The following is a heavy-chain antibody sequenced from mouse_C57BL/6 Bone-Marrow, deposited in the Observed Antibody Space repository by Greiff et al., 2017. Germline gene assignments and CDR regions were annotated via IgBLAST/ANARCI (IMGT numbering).Heavy chain of an antibody. V-gene: IGHV14-4*01. CDR1: GFNIKDDY. D-gene: IGHD1-1*01. CDR3: ATDYYGSSPWYFDV. CDR2: IEPENGDT. Sequence: VQLKESGAELVRPGASVKLSCTASGFNIKDDYMHWVKQRPEQGLEWIGWIEPENGDTEYASKFQGKATITADTSSNTAYLQLSSLTSEDTAVYYCATDYYGSSPWYFDVWGTGTTVTVSS. J-gene: IGHJ1*03.